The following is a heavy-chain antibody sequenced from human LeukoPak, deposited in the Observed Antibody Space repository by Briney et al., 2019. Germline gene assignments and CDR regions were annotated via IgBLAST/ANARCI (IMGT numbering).Heavy chain of an antibody. Sequence: GGSLRLSCTASGFAFSTYWMFWVRQAPGKGLVWVSQINPEGASTTYGDPAKGRFTASRDNAKNALHLQMNSPRVDDTAVYYCARGTAITAGIDFWGQGTLVTVSS. V-gene: IGHV3-74*01. CDR2: INPEGAST. D-gene: IGHD6-19*01. CDR1: GFAFSTYW. CDR3: ARGTAITAGIDF. J-gene: IGHJ4*02.